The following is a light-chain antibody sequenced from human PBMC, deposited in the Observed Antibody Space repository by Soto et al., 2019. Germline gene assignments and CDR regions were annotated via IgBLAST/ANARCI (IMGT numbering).Light chain of an antibody. CDR1: QSISSW. J-gene: IGKJ1*01. CDR2: GAS. Sequence: DIQMTQSPSFVSASIGDRVTITCRASQSISSWLAWYQQKPGKALRLLIYGASTLQAGVPSRFSGSGSGTDFTLTISSLQPEDFATYYCLQAYDFPQTFGQGSKVEMK. CDR3: LQAYDFPQT. V-gene: IGKV1-12*01.